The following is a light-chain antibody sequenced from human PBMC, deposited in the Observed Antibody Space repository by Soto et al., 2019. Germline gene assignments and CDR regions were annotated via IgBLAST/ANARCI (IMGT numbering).Light chain of an antibody. Sequence: QSVLTQPPSVSGAPGQRVTISCTGSSSNIGAGYDVHWYQQLRGTAPKLLIYGNSNRPSGVPDRLSGSKSGTSVSLAITGLQVDDEADSSCQSYDSSLSVVFGGGTK. CDR2: GNS. V-gene: IGLV1-40*01. CDR1: SSNIGAGYD. J-gene: IGLJ2*01. CDR3: QSYDSSLSVV.